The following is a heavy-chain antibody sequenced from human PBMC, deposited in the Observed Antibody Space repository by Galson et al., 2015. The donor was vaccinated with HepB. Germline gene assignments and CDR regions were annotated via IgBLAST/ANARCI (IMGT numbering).Heavy chain of an antibody. CDR1: GGSISSGSYY. Sequence: SLTCTVSGGSISSGSYYWSWIRQPAGRGLEWIGRIYTSGSTNYNPSLKSRVTMSVDTSKNQFSLKLSSVTAADTAVYYCARNIYGGNHPFDYWGQGTLVTVSS. CDR3: ARNIYGGNHPFDY. D-gene: IGHD4-23*01. CDR2: IYTSGST. V-gene: IGHV4-61*02. J-gene: IGHJ4*02.